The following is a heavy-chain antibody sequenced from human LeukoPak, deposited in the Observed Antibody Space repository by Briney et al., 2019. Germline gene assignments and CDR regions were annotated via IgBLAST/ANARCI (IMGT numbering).Heavy chain of an antibody. D-gene: IGHD3-16*01. CDR3: AHLGGMVIQN. Sequence: PGGSLRLSCAASGFTFSSYAMSWVRQAPGKGLEWVSAISGSGGSTYYADPVKGRFTISRDNAKNSLYLQMNSLRAEDTAVYYCAHLGGMVIQNWGQGTLVTVSS. CDR1: GFTFSSYA. J-gene: IGHJ1*01. V-gene: IGHV3-23*01. CDR2: ISGSGGST.